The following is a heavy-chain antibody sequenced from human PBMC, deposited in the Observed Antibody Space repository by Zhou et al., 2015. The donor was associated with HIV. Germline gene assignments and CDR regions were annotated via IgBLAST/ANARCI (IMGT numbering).Heavy chain of an antibody. D-gene: IGHD2-2*01. CDR2: IIPIFGTA. CDR1: GGTFSSYA. J-gene: IGHJ4*02. V-gene: IGHV1-69*01. Sequence: QVQLVQSGAEVKKPGSSVKVSCKASGGTFSSYAISWVRQAPGQGLEWMGGIIPIFGTANYAQKFQGRVTITADESTSTAYMELSSLRSEDTAVYYCARFPSLVDCSSTSCSPGESIDYWGQGTLVTVSS. CDR3: ARFPSLVDCSSTSCSPGESIDY.